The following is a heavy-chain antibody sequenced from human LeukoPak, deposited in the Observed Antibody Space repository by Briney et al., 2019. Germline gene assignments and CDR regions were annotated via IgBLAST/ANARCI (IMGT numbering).Heavy chain of an antibody. CDR2: MNPNSGNT. J-gene: IGHJ4*02. CDR3: ARDWSSDARPMTTVTTWY. D-gene: IGHD4-17*01. CDR1: GYTFTSYD. Sequence: ASVKVSCKASGYTFTSYDINWVRQATGQGLEWMGWMNPNSGNTGYAQKFQGRVTITRNTSISTAYMELSSLRAEDTAVYYCARDWSSDARPMTTVTTWYWGQGTLVTVSS. V-gene: IGHV1-8*03.